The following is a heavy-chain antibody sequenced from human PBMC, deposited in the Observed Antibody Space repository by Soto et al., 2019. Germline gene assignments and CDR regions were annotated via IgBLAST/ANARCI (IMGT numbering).Heavy chain of an antibody. CDR2: ITDSGGRT. J-gene: IGHJ4*02. Sequence: GGSLRLSCAASGFTFSNYAMAWVRQTPGKGLERVAGITDSGGRTYHADSVKGRFTISRDNSRNTLSLQMDSLGAEDTAIYYCAKGNLGFCSGTVCYFFDYWGQGALVTVSS. CDR1: GFTFSNYA. V-gene: IGHV3-23*01. CDR3: AKGNLGFCSGTVCYFFDY. D-gene: IGHD2-15*01.